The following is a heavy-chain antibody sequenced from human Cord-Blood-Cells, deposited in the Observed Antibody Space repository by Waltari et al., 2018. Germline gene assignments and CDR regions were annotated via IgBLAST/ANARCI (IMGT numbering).Heavy chain of an antibody. V-gene: IGHV3-30*18. D-gene: IGHD6-19*01. CDR1: GFTFSSYG. J-gene: IGHJ6*02. CDR2: ISYDGSNK. CDR3: AKEGRESSGWYYYYYYGMDV. Sequence: QVQLVESGGGVVQPGRFLRLSCAASGFTFSSYGMHWVRQAPGKGLEWVAVISYDGSNKYYADSVKGRFTISRDNSKNTLYLQMNSLRAEDTAVYYCAKEGRESSGWYYYYYYGMDVWGQGTTVTVSS.